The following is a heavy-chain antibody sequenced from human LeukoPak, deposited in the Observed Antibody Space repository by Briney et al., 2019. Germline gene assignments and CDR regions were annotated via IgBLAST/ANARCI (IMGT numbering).Heavy chain of an antibody. CDR3: AKKGSGTHYLFYFEY. CDR2: ISGSGGSI. D-gene: IGHD3-10*01. Sequence: PGGSLRLSCAASGFTFSSYALSWVRQAQAKGLEWVSRISGSGGSIYSADSVKGRFTISRDNSRNTLYLQMNSLRAEDTAVYYCAKKGSGTHYLFYFEYWGQGTLVTVSS. V-gene: IGHV3-23*01. CDR1: GFTFSSYA. J-gene: IGHJ4*02.